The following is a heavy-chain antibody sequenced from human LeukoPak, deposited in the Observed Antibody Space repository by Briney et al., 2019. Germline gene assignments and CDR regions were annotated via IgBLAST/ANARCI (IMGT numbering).Heavy chain of an antibody. CDR3: ARVRGPTVTTMYFDY. Sequence: GGSLRLSCAGSGFIFRSYGMIWVRQAPGRGLKWVSYISPGGNTIYYADSMKGRFTVSRDDAKNSLSLHMNSLRAEDTAVYYCARVRGPTVTTMYFDYWGQGTLVTVSS. CDR2: ISPGGNTI. J-gene: IGHJ4*02. V-gene: IGHV3-48*04. D-gene: IGHD4-17*01. CDR1: GFIFRSYG.